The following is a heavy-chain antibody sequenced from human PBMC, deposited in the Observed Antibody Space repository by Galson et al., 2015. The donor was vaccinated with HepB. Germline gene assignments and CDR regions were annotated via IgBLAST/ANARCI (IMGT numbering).Heavy chain of an antibody. V-gene: IGHV3-48*02. CDR1: GFTFSSYS. Sequence: SLRLSCAASGFTFSSYSMNWVRQAPGKGLEWVSYISSSSSTIYYADSVKGRFTISRDNAKNSLYLQMNSLRDEDTAVYYCARQGYYYGSGSYPYYFDYWGQGTLVTASS. D-gene: IGHD3-10*01. CDR3: ARQGYYYGSGSYPYYFDY. J-gene: IGHJ4*02. CDR2: ISSSSSTI.